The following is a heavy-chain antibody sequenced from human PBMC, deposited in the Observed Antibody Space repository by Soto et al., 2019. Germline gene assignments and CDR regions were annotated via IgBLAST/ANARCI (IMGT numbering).Heavy chain of an antibody. V-gene: IGHV4-34*01. CDR2: INHSGST. CDR1: GGSFSGYY. J-gene: IGHJ4*02. CDR3: ARNTLYGDYFDY. Sequence: SETLSLTCAVYGGSFSGYYWSWIRQPPGKGLEWIGEINHSGSTNYNPSLKSRVTISVDTSKNQFSLKLSSVTAADTAVYYCARNTLYGDYFDYWGQGTLVTVSS. D-gene: IGHD4-17*01.